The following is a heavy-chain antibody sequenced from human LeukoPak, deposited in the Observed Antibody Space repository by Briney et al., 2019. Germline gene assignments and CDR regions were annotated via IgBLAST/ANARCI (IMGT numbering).Heavy chain of an antibody. CDR3: AREDKGPYFDY. V-gene: IGHV1-69*04. CDR1: GGTFSSYA. CDR2: IIPILGIA. J-gene: IGHJ4*02. Sequence: SVKVSCKASGGTFSSYAISWVRQAPGQGLEWMGRIIPILGIANYAQKFQGRVTITADKSTSTAYMELSSLRSEDTAVYYCAREDKGPYFDYWGQGTLVTVSS.